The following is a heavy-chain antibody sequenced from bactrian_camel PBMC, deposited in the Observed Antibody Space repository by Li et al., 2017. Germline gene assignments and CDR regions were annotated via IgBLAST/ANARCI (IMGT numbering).Heavy chain of an antibody. V-gene: IGHV3S54*01. Sequence: HVQLVESGGGAVQAEGSLRLSCQAFGITTSTNCMAWFRQAPGKEREAVATIYRGTTYYADNVKGRFTISEDSAKNTIYLQMASLKPEDTAMYQCAVRRNVCRGLLAWNYANNWGQGTQVTVS. D-gene: IGHD1*01. CDR1: GITTSTNC. J-gene: IGHJ4*01. CDR2: IYRGTT. CDR3: AVRRNVCRGLLAWNYANN.